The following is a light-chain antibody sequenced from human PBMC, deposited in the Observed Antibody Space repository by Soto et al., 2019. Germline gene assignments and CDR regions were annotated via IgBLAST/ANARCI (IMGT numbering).Light chain of an antibody. Sequence: SHMTQSPSTLSASVGYRVTITGRASQTISSWLAWYQQKPGKAPKLLIYEASTLKSGVPSRFSGSGSGTEFTLTISSLQPDDFATYYCQHYNSYSWAFGQGTKVDI. CDR1: QTISSW. J-gene: IGKJ1*01. CDR3: QHYNSYSWA. CDR2: EAS. V-gene: IGKV1-5*03.